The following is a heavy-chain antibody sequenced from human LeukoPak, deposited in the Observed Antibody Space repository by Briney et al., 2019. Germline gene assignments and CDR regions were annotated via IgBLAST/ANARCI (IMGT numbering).Heavy chain of an antibody. J-gene: IGHJ6*03. CDR1: GGTFSSYA. V-gene: IGHV1-69*05. Sequence: GASVKVSCKASGGTFSSYAISWVRQAPGQGLEWMGGIIPIFGTANYAQKFQGRVTITTDESTSTAYMELSSLRSEDTAVYYCARGSPGIAAAGNYYYYMDVWGKGTTVTVSS. D-gene: IGHD6-13*01. CDR2: IIPIFGTA. CDR3: ARGSPGIAAAGNYYYYMDV.